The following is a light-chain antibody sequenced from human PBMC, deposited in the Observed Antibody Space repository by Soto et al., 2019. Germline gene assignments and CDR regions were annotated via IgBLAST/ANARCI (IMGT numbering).Light chain of an antibody. CDR1: SGSVSTRNY. V-gene: IGLV8-61*01. Sequence: QTVVTQEPSFSVSPGRTVTLTCGLSSGSVSTRNYPSWYQQIPGQAPRTLIYNTNTRSSGVPDRFSGSILGNKAALTITGAQAEDESDYYCVRYVGSGIHGVFGGGTKLTVL. CDR2: NTN. J-gene: IGLJ3*02. CDR3: VRYVGSGIHGV.